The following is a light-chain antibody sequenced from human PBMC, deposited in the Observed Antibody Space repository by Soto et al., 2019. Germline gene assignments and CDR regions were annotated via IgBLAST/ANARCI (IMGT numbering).Light chain of an antibody. V-gene: IGLV2-23*02. CDR2: EVA. CDR1: SSDVGSYNL. CDR3: CSYAGTSTYV. J-gene: IGLJ1*01. Sequence: QSALTQPASVSGSPGQSITISCTGTSSDVGSYNLVSWYQQHPGKAPKLMLYEVAKRPSGISNRFSGSKSGNTASLTVSGLQADDEADYYCCSYAGTSTYVFGTGTKVTVL.